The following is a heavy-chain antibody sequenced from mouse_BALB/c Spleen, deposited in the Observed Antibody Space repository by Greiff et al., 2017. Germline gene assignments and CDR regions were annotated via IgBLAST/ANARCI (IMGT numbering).Heavy chain of an antibody. CDR2: IDPENGDT. Sequence: EVQLHQSGAELVRPGALVKLSCKASGFNIKDYYMHWVKQRPEQGLEWIGWIDPENGDTEYAPKFQGKATMTADTSSNTAYLQLSSLTSEDTAVYYWNGGLRPYAMDYWGQGTSVTVSS. J-gene: IGHJ4*01. V-gene: IGHV14-4*02. CDR1: GFNIKDYY. CDR3: NGGLRPYAMDY. D-gene: IGHD2-4*01.